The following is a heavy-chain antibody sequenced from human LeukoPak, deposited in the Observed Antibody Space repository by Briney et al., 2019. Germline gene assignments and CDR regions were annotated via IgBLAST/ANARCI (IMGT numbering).Heavy chain of an antibody. V-gene: IGHV3-30-3*01. J-gene: IGHJ4*02. CDR3: AADYYDSSGHHADY. Sequence: GRSLRLSCAASGFTFSSYAMHWVRQAPGKGLEWVAVISYDGSNKYYADSVKGRFTISRDNAKNSLYLQMNSLRAEDTAVYYCAADYYDSSGHHADYWGQGTLVTVSS. D-gene: IGHD3-22*01. CDR1: GFTFSSYA. CDR2: ISYDGSNK.